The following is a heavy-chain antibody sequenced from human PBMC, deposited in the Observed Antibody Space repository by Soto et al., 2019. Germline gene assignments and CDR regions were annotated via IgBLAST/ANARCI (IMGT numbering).Heavy chain of an antibody. J-gene: IGHJ6*02. CDR2: INQRGSET. CDR1: GFTFSNYW. CDR3: ARAGDFWSGYFGAWQDYHYYGLDV. D-gene: IGHD3-3*01. Sequence: QLVESGGGLVQPGGSLSLSCVGSGFTFSNYWMSWVRQAPGKGLEWVANINQRGSETYYVDSVKGRFTISRDNAKNSLYLEINSLGAEDTALYYCARAGDFWSGYFGAWQDYHYYGLDVWGQGTPVTVSS. V-gene: IGHV3-7*05.